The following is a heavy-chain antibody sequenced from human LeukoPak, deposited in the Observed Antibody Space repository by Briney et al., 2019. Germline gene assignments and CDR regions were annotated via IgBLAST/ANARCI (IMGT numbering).Heavy chain of an antibody. CDR1: GGTFSSYS. CDR2: IIPIFGTA. J-gene: IGHJ4*02. D-gene: IGHD3-22*01. V-gene: IGHV1-69*13. CDR3: ARMSGYYDSSGYIDY. Sequence: SVKVSCKASGGTFSSYSISWVRQAPGQGLEWMGGIIPIFGTANYAQKFQGRVTITADESTSTAYMELSSLRSEDTAVYYCARMSGYYDSSGYIDYWGQGTLVTVSS.